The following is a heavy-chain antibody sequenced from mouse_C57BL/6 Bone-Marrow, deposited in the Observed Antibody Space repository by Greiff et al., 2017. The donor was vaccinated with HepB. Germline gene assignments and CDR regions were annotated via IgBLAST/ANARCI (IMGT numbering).Heavy chain of an antibody. CDR1: GYTFTSYW. D-gene: IGHD2-4*01. Sequence: VQLQQPGAELVRPGSSVKLSCKASGYTFTSYWMDWVKQRPGQGLEWIGNIYPSDSETHYNQKFKDKATLTVDKSSGTAYMQLSSLTSEDSAVYYCARRYYDYHWYFDVWGTGTTVTVSS. CDR2: IYPSDSET. V-gene: IGHV1-61*01. J-gene: IGHJ1*03. CDR3: ARRYYDYHWYFDV.